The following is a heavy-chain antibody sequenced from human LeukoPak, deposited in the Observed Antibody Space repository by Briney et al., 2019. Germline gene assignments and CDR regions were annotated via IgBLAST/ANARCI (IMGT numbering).Heavy chain of an antibody. D-gene: IGHD6-19*01. CDR2: ISAYNGNT. CDR3: AREEASSGWDYYYGMDV. J-gene: IGHJ6*02. Sequence: ASVKVSCTASGYTFTSYGISWVRQAPGQGLEWMGWISAYNGNTNYAQKLQGRVTMTTDTSTSTAYMELRSLRSDDTAVYYCAREEASSGWDYYYGMDVWGQGTTVTVSS. V-gene: IGHV1-18*01. CDR1: GYTFTSYG.